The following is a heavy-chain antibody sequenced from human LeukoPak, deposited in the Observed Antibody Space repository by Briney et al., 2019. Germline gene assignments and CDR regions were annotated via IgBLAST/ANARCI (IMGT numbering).Heavy chain of an antibody. CDR2: ISSSSSTI. CDR3: ARDEGWNFDY. D-gene: IGHD5-24*01. CDR1: GFTFSSYS. V-gene: IGHV3-48*01. J-gene: IGHJ4*02. Sequence: GGSLRLSCAASGFTFSSYSMNWVRQAPGKGLEWVSYISSSSSTICYADSVKGRFTISRDNAKNSLYLQMNSLRAEDTAVYYCARDEGWNFDYWGQGTLVTVSS.